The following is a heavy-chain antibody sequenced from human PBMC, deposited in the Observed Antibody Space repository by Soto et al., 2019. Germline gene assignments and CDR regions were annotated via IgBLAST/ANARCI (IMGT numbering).Heavy chain of an antibody. J-gene: IGHJ4*02. CDR3: ARRLTASVTAMVY. D-gene: IGHD2-21*02. V-gene: IGHV3-30-3*01. CDR2: ISDDGINK. Sequence: QVQLVESGGGVVQPGRSLRLSCSASGFTFSDYALHWVRQAPGKGLEWVAVISDDGINKYIADSVKGRFIISRDNSKNTVFLQMSSLGLEDTAIYYCARRLTASVTAMVYWGQGTLVTVSS. CDR1: GFTFSDYA.